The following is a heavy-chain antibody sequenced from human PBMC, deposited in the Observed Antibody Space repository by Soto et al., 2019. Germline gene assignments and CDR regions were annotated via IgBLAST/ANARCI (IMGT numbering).Heavy chain of an antibody. J-gene: IGHJ4*02. CDR2: IYYSGST. V-gene: IGHV4-59*01. CDR3: ARGYSSSWDDYFDY. D-gene: IGHD6-13*01. CDR1: GGSISSYY. Sequence: PSETLSLTCTVAGGSISSYYWSWIRQPPGKGLEWIGYIYYSGSTNYNPSLKSRVTISVATSKNQFSLKLSSVTAADTAVYYCARGYSSSWDDYFDYWGQGTLGTVS.